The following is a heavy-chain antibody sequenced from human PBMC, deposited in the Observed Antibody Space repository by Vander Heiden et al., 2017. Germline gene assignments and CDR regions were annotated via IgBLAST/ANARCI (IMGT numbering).Heavy chain of an antibody. CDR1: GYTFTSYG. CDR3: ARDRDDILTGYQTPYYYYGMDV. D-gene: IGHD3-9*01. CDR2: ISAYNGNT. V-gene: IGHV1-18*01. Sequence: QVQLVQSGAEVKKPGASVKVSCKASGYTFTSYGISWVRQAPGQGLEWMGWISAYNGNTNYAQKLQGRVTMTTDTSTSTAYMELRSLRSDDTAVYYCARDRDDILTGYQTPYYYYGMDVWGQGTTVTVSS. J-gene: IGHJ6*02.